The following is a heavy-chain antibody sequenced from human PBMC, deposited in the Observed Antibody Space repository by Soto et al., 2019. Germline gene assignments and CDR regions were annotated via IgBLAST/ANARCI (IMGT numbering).Heavy chain of an antibody. V-gene: IGHV1-2*04. CDR1: GYTFTGYY. D-gene: IGHD1-7*01. J-gene: IGHJ6*03. CDR2: INPNSGGT. CDR3: ARGWGNWNYAPIHSLIPYYYMDV. Sequence: ASVKVSCKASGYTFTGYYMHWVRQAPGQGLEWMGWINPNSGGTNYAQKFQGWVTMTRDTSISTAYMELSRLGSDDTAVYYCARGWGNWNYAPIHSLIPYYYMDVWGKGTTVTVSS.